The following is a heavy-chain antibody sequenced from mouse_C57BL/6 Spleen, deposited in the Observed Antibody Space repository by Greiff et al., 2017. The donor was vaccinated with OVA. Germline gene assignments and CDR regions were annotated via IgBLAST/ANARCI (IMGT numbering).Heavy chain of an antibody. CDR2: ISSGSSTI. CDR1: GFTFSDYG. V-gene: IGHV5-17*01. CDR3: ARGYYGSSPVDY. J-gene: IGHJ2*01. D-gene: IGHD1-1*01. Sequence: EVMLVESGGGLVKPGGSLKLSCAASGFTFSDYGMHWVRQAPEKGLEWVAYISSGSSTIYYADTVKGRFTISRDNAKNTLFLQMTRLRSEDTAMYYCARGYYGSSPVDYWGQGTTLTVSS.